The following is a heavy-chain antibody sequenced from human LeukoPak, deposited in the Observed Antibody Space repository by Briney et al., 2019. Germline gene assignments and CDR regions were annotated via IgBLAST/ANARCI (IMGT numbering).Heavy chain of an antibody. CDR2: IYYSGST. J-gene: IGHJ4*02. Sequence: SETLSLTCTVSGGSISSYYWSWIRQPPGKGLEWIGYIYYSGSTNYNPSLKSRVTISVDTSKNQFSLKLSSVTAADTAVYYCAGLTTVTNYFDYWGRGTLVTVSS. D-gene: IGHD4-17*01. CDR3: AGLTTVTNYFDY. V-gene: IGHV4-59*01. CDR1: GGSISSYY.